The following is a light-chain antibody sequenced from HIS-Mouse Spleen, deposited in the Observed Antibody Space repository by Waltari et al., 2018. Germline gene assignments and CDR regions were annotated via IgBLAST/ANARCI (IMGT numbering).Light chain of an antibody. Sequence: QSALTQPRSVSGSPGQSVPIPFTGTSRDVGGYNYVPWYQQHPGKAPKLMIYDVSKRPSGVPDRFSGSKSGNTASLTISGLQAEDEADYYCCSYAGSYTYVVFGGGTKLTVL. CDR2: DVS. CDR3: CSYAGSYTYVV. J-gene: IGLJ2*01. CDR1: SRDVGGYNY. V-gene: IGLV2-11*01.